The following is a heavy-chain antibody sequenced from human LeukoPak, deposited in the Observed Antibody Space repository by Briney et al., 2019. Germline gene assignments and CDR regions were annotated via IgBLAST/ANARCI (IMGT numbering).Heavy chain of an antibody. V-gene: IGHV3-23*01. CDR1: GFTFSSYA. D-gene: IGHD1-26*01. CDR2: ISGTGDNT. CDR3: AKGVGNYFDY. J-gene: IGHJ4*02. Sequence: GESLRLSCAASGFTFSSYAMSWVRQAPGKGLEGVSGISGTGDNTYYAGSVKGRFTISRDNSKNPMYLQMNSLRAEDTDVYYCAKGVGNYFDYWGQGTLVTVSS.